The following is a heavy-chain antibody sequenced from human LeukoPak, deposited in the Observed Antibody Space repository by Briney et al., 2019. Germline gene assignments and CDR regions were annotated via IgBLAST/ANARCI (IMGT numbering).Heavy chain of an antibody. D-gene: IGHD3-22*01. V-gene: IGHV3-11*06. CDR3: ARDEKIKNYYDSSGHGVDY. CDR1: GFIFSDYY. CDR2: ISTSSSYT. J-gene: IGHJ4*02. Sequence: PGGSLRLSCAASGFIFSDYYMSWIRQAPGKGLEWVALISTSSSYTIYADSVKGRFTISRDNAKRTLYLQMNSLRAEETAVYYCARDEKIKNYYDSSGHGVDYWGQGTLVTVSS.